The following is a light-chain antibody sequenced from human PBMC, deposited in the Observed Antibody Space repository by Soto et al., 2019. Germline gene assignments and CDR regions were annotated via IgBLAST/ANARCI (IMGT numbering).Light chain of an antibody. J-gene: IGKJ4*01. CDR2: DAS. CDR1: QSVSNL. Sequence: EIVLTQSPATLSLSPGERATLSCRANQSVSNLLAWYQQKPGQAPRLLIYDASNRATGIPARFSGSGTGTDFTLTISSLEPEDFAVYYCQQRSNWLVTFGGGTKVDI. V-gene: IGKV3-11*01. CDR3: QQRSNWLVT.